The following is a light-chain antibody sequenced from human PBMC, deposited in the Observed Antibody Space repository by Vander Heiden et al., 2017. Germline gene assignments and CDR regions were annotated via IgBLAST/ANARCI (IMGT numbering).Light chain of an antibody. CDR1: HSISGW. J-gene: IGKJ1*01. CDR2: KAS. Sequence: DIQMTQSPSILSASIGDRVSITCRASHSISGWLAWYKQKPAQAPHLLIYKASTLQSGVPSRFSGRGSGTEFTLAISSLQPDDLATYFCQQYSAYPWTFGQGTKVEMK. CDR3: QQYSAYPWT. V-gene: IGKV1-5*03.